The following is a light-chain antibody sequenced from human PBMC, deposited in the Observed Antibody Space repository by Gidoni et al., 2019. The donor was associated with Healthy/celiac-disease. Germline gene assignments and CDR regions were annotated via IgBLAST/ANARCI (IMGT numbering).Light chain of an antibody. CDR3: QQYNSYQYS. J-gene: IGKJ2*03. V-gene: IGKV1-5*03. CDR1: QSISSW. Sequence: DIQMTQSPSTLSASVGDRVTITCRASQSISSWLAWYQQKPGKAPKLLIYKASSLESGVPSRFSGSGSGTEFTLTISSLQPDDFATYYCQQYNSYQYSFXQXTKLEI. CDR2: KAS.